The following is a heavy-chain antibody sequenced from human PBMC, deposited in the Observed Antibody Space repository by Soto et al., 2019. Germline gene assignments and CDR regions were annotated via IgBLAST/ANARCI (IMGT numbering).Heavy chain of an antibody. CDR3: ARARIAVAGTGHIDY. J-gene: IGHJ4*02. V-gene: IGHV4-39*01. CDR1: GGSISSSSYF. Sequence: QLQLQESGPGLVKPSETLSLTCSVSGGSISSSSYFWGWIRQPPGKGLEWIGTIYYSGSTYYNPSLKSRVTIAVDTSKNQFSLKLSSVPAADTAVYYCARARIAVAGTGHIDYWGQGTLVTVSS. CDR2: IYYSGST. D-gene: IGHD6-19*01.